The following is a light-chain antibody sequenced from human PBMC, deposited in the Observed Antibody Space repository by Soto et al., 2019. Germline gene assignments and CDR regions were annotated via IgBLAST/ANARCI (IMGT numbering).Light chain of an antibody. Sequence: EIVLTQSPGTLSLSPGERATLSCRASQSVSSSYLAWYQQKPGQAPRLLIYGESSMATGIPDRFSGSGSGTDFTLTISRLEPEDFAVYYCQQYGSSPRTFGQGTKLEIK. J-gene: IGKJ2*01. CDR1: QSVSSSY. CDR3: QQYGSSPRT. CDR2: GES. V-gene: IGKV3-20*01.